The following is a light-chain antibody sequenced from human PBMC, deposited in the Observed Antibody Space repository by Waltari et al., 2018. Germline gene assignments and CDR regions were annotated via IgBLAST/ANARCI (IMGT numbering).Light chain of an antibody. J-gene: IGKJ4*01. Sequence: EIEMTQSPATLSVSPGERVTLSCRANQSVRSNLAWYQQKPGLAPRLLVYDASKRATGIPDRFSGSGSGTTVTLTISSLQSEDFALYFCQQYNAWPPAVTFGGGTKVEIK. CDR2: DAS. CDR1: QSVRSN. CDR3: QQYNAWPPAVT. V-gene: IGKV3-15*01.